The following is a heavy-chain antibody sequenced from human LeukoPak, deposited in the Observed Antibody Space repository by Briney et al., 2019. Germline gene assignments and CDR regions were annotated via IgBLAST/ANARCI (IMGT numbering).Heavy chain of an antibody. CDR3: ARTISSSTRLYYFDY. D-gene: IGHD5-12*01. CDR2: INHSGST. CDR1: GGSFSGYY. V-gene: IGHV4-34*01. Sequence: SETLSLTCAVYGGSFSGYYWSWIRQPPGKGLEWIGEINHSGSTNYNPSLKSRVTISVDTSKNQFSLKLSSVTAADTAVYYCARTISSSTRLYYFDYWGQGTLVTVSS. J-gene: IGHJ4*02.